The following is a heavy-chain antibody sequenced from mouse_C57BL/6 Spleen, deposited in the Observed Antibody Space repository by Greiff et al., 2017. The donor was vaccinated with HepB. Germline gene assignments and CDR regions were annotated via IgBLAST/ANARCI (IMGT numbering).Heavy chain of an antibody. CDR3: ARGDYYGSSYDYFDY. CDR1: GYTFTSYW. Sequence: QVQLQQPGTELVKPGASVKLSCKASGYTFTSYWMHWVKQRPGQGLEWIGNINPSNGGTNYNEKFKGKATLTVDKSSSTAYMQLSSLTSEDSAVYYCARGDYYGSSYDYFDYWGQGTTLTVSS. CDR2: INPSNGGT. V-gene: IGHV1-53*01. D-gene: IGHD1-1*01. J-gene: IGHJ2*01.